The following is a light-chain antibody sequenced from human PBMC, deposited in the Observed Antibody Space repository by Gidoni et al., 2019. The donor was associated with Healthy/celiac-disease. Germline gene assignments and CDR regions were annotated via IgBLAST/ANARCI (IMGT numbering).Light chain of an antibody. CDR2: WGS. CDR1: QSLLHSNGYHY. CDR3: MQALQTPPYT. J-gene: IGKJ2*01. Sequence: DIVMTQSPLHLPVTPGEPASIPCRSSQSLLHSNGYHYLAWYLQKPGQSPQLLIYWGSNRASGVPDRFSGSGSGTDFTLKISRVEAEDVGVYYCMQALQTPPYTFGQWTKLEIK. V-gene: IGKV2-28*01.